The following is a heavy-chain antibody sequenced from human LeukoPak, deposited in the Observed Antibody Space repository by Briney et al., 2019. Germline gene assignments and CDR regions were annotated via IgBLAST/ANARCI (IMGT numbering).Heavy chain of an antibody. D-gene: IGHD3-3*01. CDR2: INPNSGGT. Sequence: ASVEVSCKASGYTFTGYYMHWVRQAPGQGLEWMGWINPNSGGTDYAQNFQGRVTMTRDTSITTAYMELSRLRSDDTAVYYCARGGALYYDFWDWGQGTLVTVSS. CDR3: ARGGALYYDFWD. J-gene: IGHJ4*02. CDR1: GYTFTGYY. V-gene: IGHV1-2*02.